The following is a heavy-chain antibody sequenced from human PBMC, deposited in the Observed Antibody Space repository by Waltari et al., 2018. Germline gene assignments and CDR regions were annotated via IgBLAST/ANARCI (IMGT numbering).Heavy chain of an antibody. V-gene: IGHV3-53*02. Sequence: EVQLVETGGGLIQPGGSLRLSCAASGFTVSSNYMSWVRQAPGKGLEWVSVIYSGGSTYYADSVKARFTIARDKSKNTLYLQMNSLRAEDTAVYYCASNGDSGPCRSYYFDYWGQGTLVTVSS. CDR3: ASNGDSGPCRSYYFDY. D-gene: IGHD5-12*01. CDR2: IYSGGST. CDR1: GFTVSSNY. J-gene: IGHJ4*02.